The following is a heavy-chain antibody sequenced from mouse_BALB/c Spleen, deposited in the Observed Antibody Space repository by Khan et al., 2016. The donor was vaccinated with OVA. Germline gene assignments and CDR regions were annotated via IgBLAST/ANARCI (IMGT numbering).Heavy chain of an antibody. Sequence: QVQLQQSGAELAKPGASVKMSCKASGYTFTTYWMHWVKQRPGQGLEWIGYINPTSGYTDYNDKFKDRATLSADKSSSTAYMQLNSLPSEDSAVYYCTRDRIDYWGQSTTLTVSS. CDR3: TRDRIDY. CDR1: GYTFTTYW. V-gene: IGHV1-7*01. J-gene: IGHJ2*01. CDR2: INPTSGYT.